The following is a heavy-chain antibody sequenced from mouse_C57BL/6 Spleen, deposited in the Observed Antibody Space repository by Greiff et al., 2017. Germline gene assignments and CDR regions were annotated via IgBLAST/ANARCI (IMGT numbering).Heavy chain of an antibody. V-gene: IGHV1-76*01. CDR2: IYPGSGNT. D-gene: IGHD2-1*01. CDR1: GYTFTDYY. Sequence: QVQLKESGAELVRPGASVKLSCKASGYTFTDYYINWVKQRPGQGLEWIARIYPGSGNTYYNEKFKGKATLTAEKSSSTAYMQLSSLTSEDSAVYFCAIGKDAMDYWGQGTSVTVSS. J-gene: IGHJ4*01. CDR3: AIGKDAMDY.